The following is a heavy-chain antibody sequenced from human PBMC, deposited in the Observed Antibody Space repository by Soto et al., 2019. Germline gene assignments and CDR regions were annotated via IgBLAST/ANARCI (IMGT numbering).Heavy chain of an antibody. D-gene: IGHD6-13*01. J-gene: IGHJ4*02. Sequence: VQLVESGGGLVQPGGSLRLSCAVSGFTFSTYCMHWVRQAPETGLVWVSRICRDGSVTDYADSVKGRFAISRDEARTSLYLQMNSPRVEDTAIYYGVRGSSPWRGMDYWGQGTLVTVAS. CDR3: VRGSSPWRGMDY. CDR1: GFTFSTYC. V-gene: IGHV3-74*01. CDR2: ICRDGSVT.